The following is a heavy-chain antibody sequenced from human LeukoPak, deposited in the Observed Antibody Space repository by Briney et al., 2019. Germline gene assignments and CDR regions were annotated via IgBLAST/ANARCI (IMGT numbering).Heavy chain of an antibody. V-gene: IGHV3-23*01. CDR2: ISASGSGT. CDR1: GFTFSCYA. CDR3: AKVWGGSSGWYYFDY. Sequence: PGGSLRLSCAASGFTFSCYALTWVRRPPGKGLEWVSAISASGSGTYYAASVRGRFTISRDNSKNTMYVQMNSLRVEDTAVYYCAKVWGGSSGWYYFDYWGQGTQVTVSP. D-gene: IGHD6-19*01. J-gene: IGHJ4*02.